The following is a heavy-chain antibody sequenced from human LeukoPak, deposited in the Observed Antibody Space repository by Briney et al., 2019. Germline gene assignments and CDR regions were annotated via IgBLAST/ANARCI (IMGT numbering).Heavy chain of an antibody. J-gene: IGHJ6*03. CDR3: ARGEGIVVAGYYYMDV. D-gene: IGHD6-19*01. V-gene: IGHV1-69*05. CDR2: IMPIFGTA. CDR1: GGTFSRNA. Sequence: PGASVKVSCKASGGTFSRNAISWVRQAPGQGLEWMGGIMPIFGTANYPQKFQGRVTITTDASTTTAYMELSSLRSEDTAVYYCARGEGIVVAGYYYMDVWGKGTTVTVSS.